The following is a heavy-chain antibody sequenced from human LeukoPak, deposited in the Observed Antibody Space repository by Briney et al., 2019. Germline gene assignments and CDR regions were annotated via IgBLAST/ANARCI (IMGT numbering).Heavy chain of an antibody. CDR1: GGSISSSGYY. J-gene: IGHJ5*02. V-gene: IGHV4-39*01. D-gene: IGHD3-22*01. CDR3: ARNASTMIVPGGWFDP. CDR2: IYYSGST. Sequence: PETLSLTCTVSGGSISSSGYYWGWLRQPPGKGLEWIGTIYYSGSTSYNPSLKSPVTMIVDTSQNQFSLKLSSVTAADTAVYYCARNASTMIVPGGWFDPWGQGTLVRVFS.